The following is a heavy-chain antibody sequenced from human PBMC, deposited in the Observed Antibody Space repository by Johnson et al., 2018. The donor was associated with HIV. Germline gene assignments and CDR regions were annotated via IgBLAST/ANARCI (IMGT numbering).Heavy chain of an antibody. CDR3: TSYGFDI. Sequence: QVQLVESGGGLIKPGRSPRLSCPASGFSFGDYYMSWIRQSPGKGLEWFPYISSRGETRYFADSVKGRFTISRGNSKNTLYLQMNSLRAEDTAVYYCTSYGFDIWGQGTMVTVSS. CDR2: ISSRGETR. CDR1: GFSFGDYY. J-gene: IGHJ3*02. V-gene: IGHV3-11*01.